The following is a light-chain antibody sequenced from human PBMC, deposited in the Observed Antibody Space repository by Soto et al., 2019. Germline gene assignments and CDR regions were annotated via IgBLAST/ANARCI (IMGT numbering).Light chain of an antibody. J-gene: IGKJ1*01. Sequence: DIQMTQSPSTLSGSVGDRFTITCLASQTISSWLAWYQQKPGKAPKLLIYKASTLKSGVPSRFSGSGSGTEFTLTISSLQPDDFETYYCQHYNSYSEAFGQGTKVDIK. V-gene: IGKV1-5*03. CDR2: KAS. CDR3: QHYNSYSEA. CDR1: QTISSW.